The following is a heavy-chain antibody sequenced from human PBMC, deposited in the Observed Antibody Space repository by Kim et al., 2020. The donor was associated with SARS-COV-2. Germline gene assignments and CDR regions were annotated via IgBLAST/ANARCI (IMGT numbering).Heavy chain of an antibody. CDR1: GSSFTSYW. V-gene: IGHV5-51*01. CDR2: IYPGDSDT. CDR3: ARHEPRTGGTCCLIDY. D-gene: IGHD2-15*01. Sequence: GESLQISCKGSGSSFTSYWIGWVRQMPGKGLEWMGIIYPGDSDTRYSPSFQGQVTISADKSISTAYLQWSSLKASDTAMYYCARHEPRTGGTCCLIDYWGQGTLVTVSS. J-gene: IGHJ4*02.